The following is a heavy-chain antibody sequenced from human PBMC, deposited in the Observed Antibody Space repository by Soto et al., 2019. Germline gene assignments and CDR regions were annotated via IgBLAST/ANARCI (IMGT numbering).Heavy chain of an antibody. D-gene: IGHD2-8*01. Sequence: EVQLLESGGGLVQPGGSLRLSCAASGFTFSSYAMSWVRQAPGKGLEWVSAISGSGGSTYYADSVKGRFTISRDNSKNTLDLQMNSLGAEDTAVYYCAKGGRGVYANYYYYGMDVWGQGTTVTVAS. CDR3: AKGGRGVYANYYYYGMDV. J-gene: IGHJ6*02. V-gene: IGHV3-23*01. CDR1: GFTFSSYA. CDR2: ISGSGGST.